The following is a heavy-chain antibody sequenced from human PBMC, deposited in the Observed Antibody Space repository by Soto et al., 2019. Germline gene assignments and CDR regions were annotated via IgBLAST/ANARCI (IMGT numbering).Heavy chain of an antibody. V-gene: IGHV3-33*01. Sequence: PGGSLRLSCAASGFTFSSYGMHWVRQAPGKGLEWVAVIWYDGSNKYYADSVKGRFTISRDNSKNTLYLQMNSLRAEDTAVYYCARAQSAYSGYDWGQGTLVTVSS. CDR2: IWYDGSNK. J-gene: IGHJ4*02. CDR3: ARAQSAYSGYD. CDR1: GFTFSSYG. D-gene: IGHD5-12*01.